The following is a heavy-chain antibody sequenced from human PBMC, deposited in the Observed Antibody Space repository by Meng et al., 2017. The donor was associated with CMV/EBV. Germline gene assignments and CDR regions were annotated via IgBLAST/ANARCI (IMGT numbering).Heavy chain of an antibody. V-gene: IGHV1-46*01. CDR1: GDTFTSYY. J-gene: IGHJ4*02. CDR3: ARSVLVYSNYDY. D-gene: IGHD4-11*01. Sequence: SCKAAGDTFTSYYMHWVRQAPGQGLEWMGIINPSGGSTSYAQKFQGRVTMTRDTSTSTVYMELSSLRSEDTAVYYCARSVLVYSNYDYWGQGTLVTVSS. CDR2: INPSGGST.